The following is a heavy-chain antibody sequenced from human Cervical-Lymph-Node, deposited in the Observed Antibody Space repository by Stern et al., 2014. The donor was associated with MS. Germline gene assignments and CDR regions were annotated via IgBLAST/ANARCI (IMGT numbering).Heavy chain of an antibody. CDR3: ARGLLGSENAFDI. CDR2: ISGYNGNT. CDR1: GYTFTSYG. J-gene: IGHJ3*02. V-gene: IGHV1-18*01. D-gene: IGHD2-15*01. Sequence: GQLLESGAEVKKPGASVKVSCKASGYTFTSYGISWGRKAPGQGLERMGWISGYNGNTNYARKLQGRVRMATDTSTSTAYMELRSLRSDDTAVYYCARGLLGSENAFDIWGQGTMVTVSS.